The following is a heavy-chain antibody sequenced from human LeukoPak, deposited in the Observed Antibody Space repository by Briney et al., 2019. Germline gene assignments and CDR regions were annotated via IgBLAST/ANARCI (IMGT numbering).Heavy chain of an antibody. J-gene: IGHJ5*02. CDR1: VGSISSYQ. V-gene: IGHV4-59*08. D-gene: IGHD3-10*01. CDR3: AGHDYYGSGSYR. Sequence: SETLSLTCTVSVGSISSYQWSWIRQPPGKGLEWSGYMYYSGSTKYNPSLKSRVTISGDTSKNQFSLKLISVTAADAAVYYCAGHDYYGSGSYRWGQGTLVSVSS. CDR2: MYYSGST.